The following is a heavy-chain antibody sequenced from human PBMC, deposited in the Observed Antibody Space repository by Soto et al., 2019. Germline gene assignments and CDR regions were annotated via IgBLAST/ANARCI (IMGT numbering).Heavy chain of an antibody. CDR2: ISAYNGNS. D-gene: IGHD1-1*01. CDR1: GYTFTSYG. CDR3: ARGMYMAWCDP. J-gene: IGHJ5*02. V-gene: IGHV1-18*01. Sequence: ASVKVSCKASGYTFTSYGITWVRQAPGQGLEWMGWISAYNGNSNYAQSLQDRVTMTTDSSTATAYLELRSLRPDDTAVYFCARGMYMAWCDPWGQGKPVTGSS.